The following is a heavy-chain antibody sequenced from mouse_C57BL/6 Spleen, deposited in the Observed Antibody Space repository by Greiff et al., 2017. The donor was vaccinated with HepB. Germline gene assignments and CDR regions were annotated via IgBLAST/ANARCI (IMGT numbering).Heavy chain of an antibody. CDR1: GFSFTSYG. CDR2: IWSDGST. Sequence: QVQLKESGPGLVAPSQSLSITCTVSGFSFTSYGVHWVRQPPGKGLEWLVVIWSDGSTTYNSALKSRLSISKDNSKTQICLKMNSRRTADTATYYCARQRKGYAMDYWGQGTSVTVSS. J-gene: IGHJ4*01. V-gene: IGHV2-6-1*01. CDR3: ARQRKGYAMDY.